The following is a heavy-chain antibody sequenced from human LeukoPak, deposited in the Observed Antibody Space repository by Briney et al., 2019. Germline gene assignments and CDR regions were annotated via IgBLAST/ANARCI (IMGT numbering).Heavy chain of an antibody. Sequence: GESLKISCKASGYIFNNYWIAWVRQMPGKGLEWMGVIYPDDSDTRYSPSFQGQVTISADKSISTAYLQWSSLKASDTAMYYCARPMAARYFDYWGRGTLVTVSS. CDR1: GYIFNNYW. V-gene: IGHV5-51*01. CDR3: ARPMAARYFDY. D-gene: IGHD6-6*01. J-gene: IGHJ4*02. CDR2: IYPDDSDT.